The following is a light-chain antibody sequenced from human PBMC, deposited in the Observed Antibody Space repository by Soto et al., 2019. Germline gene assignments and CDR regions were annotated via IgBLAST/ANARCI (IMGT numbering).Light chain of an antibody. CDR1: SSDVGGYNY. CDR2: DVS. V-gene: IGLV2-14*01. CDR3: SSYTSSSTLVL. J-gene: IGLJ2*01. Sequence: QSALTQPASVSGSPGQSITISCTGTSSDVGGYNYVSWYQQHPGKAPKVMIYDVSNRPSGVSNRFSGSKSGNTASLTISGLQAEDEADYSCSSYTSSSTLVLFGGGTKLTVL.